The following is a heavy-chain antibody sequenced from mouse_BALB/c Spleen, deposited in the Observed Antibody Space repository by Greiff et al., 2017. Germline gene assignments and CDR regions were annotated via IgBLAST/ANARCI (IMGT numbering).Heavy chain of an antibody. V-gene: IGHV2-6-7*01. CDR3: AREGYYRYDVFAY. Sequence: VQLQQSGPGLVAPSQSLSITCTVSGFSLTGYGVNWVRQPPGKGLEWLGMIWGDGSTDYNSALKSRLSISKDNSKSQVFLKMNSLQTDDTARYYCAREGYYRYDVFAYWGQGTLVTVSA. J-gene: IGHJ3*01. CDR2: IWGDGST. D-gene: IGHD2-14*01. CDR1: GFSLTGYG.